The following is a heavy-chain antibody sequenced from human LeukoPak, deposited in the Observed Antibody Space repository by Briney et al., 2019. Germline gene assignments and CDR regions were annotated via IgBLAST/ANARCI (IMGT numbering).Heavy chain of an antibody. CDR1: GYSISSGYY. J-gene: IGHJ4*02. CDR3: ARGTTYNQYYYDSSGYYSFDY. V-gene: IGHV4-61*02. D-gene: IGHD3-22*01. CDR2: IYTSGST. Sequence: SETLSLTCTVSGYSISSGYYWGWIRQPAGKGLEWIGRIYTSGSTNYNPSLKSRVTISVDTSKNQFSLKLSSVTAADTAVYYCARGTTYNQYYYDSSGYYSFDYWGQGTLVTVSS.